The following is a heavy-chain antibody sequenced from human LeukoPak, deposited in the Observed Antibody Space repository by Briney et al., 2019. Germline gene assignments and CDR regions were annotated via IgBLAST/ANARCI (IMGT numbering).Heavy chain of an antibody. CDR2: IKQDGSEK. Sequence: PGGSLRLSCAASGFTFSSYWMSWVRQAPGKGLEWVANIKQDGSEKYYVDSGKGRFTISRDNAKNSLYLQMNSLRAEDTAVYYCARVYVFPSFDIWGQGTMVTVSS. V-gene: IGHV3-7*01. CDR1: GFTFSSYW. CDR3: ARVYVFPSFDI. D-gene: IGHD2-21*01. J-gene: IGHJ3*02.